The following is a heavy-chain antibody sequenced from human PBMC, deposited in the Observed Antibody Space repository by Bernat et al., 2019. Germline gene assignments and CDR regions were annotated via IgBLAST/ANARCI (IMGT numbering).Heavy chain of an antibody. J-gene: IGHJ4*02. CDR2: INHSGST. CDR3: ASYYYGSGSYYNEAGY. CDR1: GGSFSGYY. Sequence: QVQLQQWGAGLLKPSETLSLTCAVYGGSFSGYYWSWIRQPPGKGLEWIGEINHSGSTNYNPSLKSRVTISVDTSKNQFHLKLSSVTAADTAVYYCASYYYGSGSYYNEAGYWGQGTLVTVSS. V-gene: IGHV4-34*01. D-gene: IGHD3-10*01.